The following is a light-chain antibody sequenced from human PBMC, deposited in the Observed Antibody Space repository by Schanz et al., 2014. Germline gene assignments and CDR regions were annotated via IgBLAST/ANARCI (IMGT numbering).Light chain of an antibody. Sequence: QSALTQPASVSGSPGQSITISCTGTSSDVGGYNYVSWYQQHPGKAPKLMIYDVSNRPSGVPDRISGSKSGNTASLTVSGLQAEDEADYYCSSYTSSDNLVFGGGTKLTVL. J-gene: IGLJ3*02. CDR3: SSYTSSDNLV. CDR1: SSDVGGYNY. CDR2: DVS. V-gene: IGLV2-14*01.